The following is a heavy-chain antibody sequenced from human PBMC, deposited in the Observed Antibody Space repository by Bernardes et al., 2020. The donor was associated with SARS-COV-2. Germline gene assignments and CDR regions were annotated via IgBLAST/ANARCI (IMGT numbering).Heavy chain of an antibody. V-gene: IGHV3-74*01. CDR2: ISTDGSST. Sequence: VGSLSLSCAASGLTFSSYWMHWVHQAPGKGLVWVSRISTDGSSTTYADSVKGRFTISRDNAKNTLYLQMNSLRAEDTAVYYCARPGRPGAYYFDYWGQGTLVTVSS. CDR1: GLTFSSYW. D-gene: IGHD3-10*01. CDR3: ARPGRPGAYYFDY. J-gene: IGHJ4*02.